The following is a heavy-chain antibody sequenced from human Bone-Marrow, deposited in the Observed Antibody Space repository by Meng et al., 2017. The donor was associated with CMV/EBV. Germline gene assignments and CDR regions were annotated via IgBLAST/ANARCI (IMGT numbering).Heavy chain of an antibody. Sequence: GESLKISCAASGFTFSSYWMSWARQAPEKGLEWVANIKQDGSEKYYVDSVKGRFTISRDNAKNSLYLQMNSLRAEDTAVYYCARGNTVPSPADYWGQGTLVTVSS. CDR3: ARGNTVPSPADY. V-gene: IGHV3-7*01. D-gene: IGHD4-11*01. CDR1: GFTFSSYW. CDR2: IKQDGSEK. J-gene: IGHJ4*02.